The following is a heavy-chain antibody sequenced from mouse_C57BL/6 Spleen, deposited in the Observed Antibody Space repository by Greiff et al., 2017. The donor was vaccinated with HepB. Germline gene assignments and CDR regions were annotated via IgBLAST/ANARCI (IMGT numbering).Heavy chain of an antibody. V-gene: IGHV1-19*01. Sequence: EVKLVESGPVLVKPGASVKMSCKASGYTFTDYYMNWVKQSHGKSLEWIGVINPYNGGTSYNQKFKGKATLTVDKSSSTAYMELNSLTSEDSAVYYCARGGDWYFDVWGTGTTVTVSS. J-gene: IGHJ1*03. CDR1: GYTFTDYY. CDR3: ARGGDWYFDV. CDR2: INPYNGGT.